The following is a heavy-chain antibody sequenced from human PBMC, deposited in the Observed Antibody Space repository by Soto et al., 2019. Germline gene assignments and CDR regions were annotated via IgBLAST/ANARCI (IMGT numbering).Heavy chain of an antibody. J-gene: IGHJ6*02. V-gene: IGHV4-34*01. CDR2: INHRGST. CDR1: GGSFSGYY. Sequence: PSETLSLTCAVYGGSFSGYYWSWIRQPPGKGLEWIGEINHRGSTNYNPSHKSRVNISVDTSKNQFSLKLSSVTAADTAVYYCARNSCSSTSCYPGEWGPGYYGMDVWGQGTTVTVSS. D-gene: IGHD2-2*01. CDR3: ARNSCSSTSCYPGEWGPGYYGMDV.